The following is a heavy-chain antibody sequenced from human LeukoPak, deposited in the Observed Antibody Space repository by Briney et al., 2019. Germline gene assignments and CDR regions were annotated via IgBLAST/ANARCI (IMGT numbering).Heavy chain of an antibody. CDR3: ARGSPYYYYGMDV. V-gene: IGHV4-30-2*01. D-gene: IGHD1-26*01. CDR1: GGSISSGGYS. Sequence: SQTLSLTCAVSGGSISSGGYSWSWIRQPPGKGLEWIGYIYHSGSTYYNPSLKSRVTISVDRSKNQFSLKVRSVTAADTAVYYCARGSPYYYYGMDVWGQGTTVTVSS. CDR2: IYHSGST. J-gene: IGHJ6*02.